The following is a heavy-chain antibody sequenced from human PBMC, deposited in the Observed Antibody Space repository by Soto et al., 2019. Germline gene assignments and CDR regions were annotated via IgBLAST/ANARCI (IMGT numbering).Heavy chain of an antibody. J-gene: IGHJ4*02. CDR2: IYYSGST. CDR1: GGSISSYY. D-gene: IGHD6-19*01. CDR3: ERQVGGWAPWYFDA. Sequence: SETLSLTCTVSGGSISSYYWSWIRQPPGKGLEWIGYIYYSGSTNYNPSLKSRVTISVDTSKNHFYMKLSYVNEADTDVYYGERQVGGWAPWYFDACGQGTLVTV. V-gene: IGHV4-59*08.